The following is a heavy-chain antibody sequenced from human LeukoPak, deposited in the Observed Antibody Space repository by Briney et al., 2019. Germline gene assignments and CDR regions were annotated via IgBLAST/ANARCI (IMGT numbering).Heavy chain of an antibody. CDR2: INYTGRT. CDR1: GGSFTKYH. J-gene: IGHJ3*02. CDR3: ARERRVEVSARQTVAFDM. Sequence: PSETLSLTCAVYGGSFTKYHWSWIRQPPGKSLEWIGEINYTGRTHYNPSLTSRVTISIDMSERQFSLRLTSVTAADTAVYYCARERRVEVSARQTVAFDMWAQGTMVIVSS. V-gene: IGHV4-34*01. D-gene: IGHD5/OR15-5a*01.